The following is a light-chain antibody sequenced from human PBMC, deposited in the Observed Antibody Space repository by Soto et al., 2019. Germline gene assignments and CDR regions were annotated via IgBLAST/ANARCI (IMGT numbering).Light chain of an antibody. V-gene: IGLV1-40*01. CDR1: SSNIGAGYD. CDR3: QSSDSSLSVYYV. CDR2: NNN. Sequence: QSVLTQPPSVSGAPGQRVTISCTGSSSNIGAGYDVHWYQQLPGTAPKLLIYNNNNRPPGVPDRFSGSKSGTSASLAITGLQAEDEADYYCQSSDSSLSVYYVFGTGTKPTVL. J-gene: IGLJ1*01.